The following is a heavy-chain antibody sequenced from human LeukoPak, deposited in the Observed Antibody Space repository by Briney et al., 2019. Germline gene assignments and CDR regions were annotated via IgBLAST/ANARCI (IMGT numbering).Heavy chain of an antibody. D-gene: IGHD2-2*01. Sequence: GGSLRLSCAASGFTFSGCDIHWVRQATGKGLEWVSGIGPAGDTYYAGSVKGRFTISRENAKNSLYLQMSSLRAEDTAVYYCARDREYVPDFWGQGTLVTVSS. V-gene: IGHV3-13*04. CDR2: IGPAGDT. J-gene: IGHJ4*02. CDR1: GFTFSGCD. CDR3: ARDREYVPDF.